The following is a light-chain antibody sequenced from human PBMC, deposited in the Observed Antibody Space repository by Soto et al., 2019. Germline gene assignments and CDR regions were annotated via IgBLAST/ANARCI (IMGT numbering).Light chain of an antibody. CDR1: SSDIGGYNY. Sequence: QSALTQPASASGSPGQSITISCTRTSSDIGGYNYVSWYQQHPGKAPKVMIYEVSNRPSGVSNGFSGSKSGNTASLTISGLEAEDEADYYCTSYTSSSTNYVFGTGTKVTVL. CDR3: TSYTSSSTNYV. CDR2: EVS. V-gene: IGLV2-14*01. J-gene: IGLJ1*01.